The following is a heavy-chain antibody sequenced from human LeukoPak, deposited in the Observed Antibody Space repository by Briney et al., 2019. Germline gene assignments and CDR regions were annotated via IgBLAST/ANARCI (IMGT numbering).Heavy chain of an antibody. J-gene: IGHJ6*02. CDR3: ARHSYYGSKSNGMDV. Sequence: GESLKISCKVSGYIFTSDWIGWVRQVPGKGLEWMGIIHPGDSDTRYSPSFQGQVTFSADKSISTAYLQWSSLKASDTAMYYCARHSYYGSKSNGMDVWGQGTTVTVSS. CDR2: IHPGDSDT. CDR1: GYIFTSDW. V-gene: IGHV5-51*01. D-gene: IGHD3-10*01.